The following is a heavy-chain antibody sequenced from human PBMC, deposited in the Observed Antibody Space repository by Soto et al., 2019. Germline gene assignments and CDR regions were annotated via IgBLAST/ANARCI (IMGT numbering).Heavy chain of an antibody. D-gene: IGHD1-1*01. CDR2: IKQDGSEK. CDR1: GFTFSSYW. CDR3: ARDLEELVFDY. J-gene: IGHJ4*02. Sequence: LSLTCAASGFTFSSYWMSWVRQAPGKGLEWVANIKQDGSEKYYVDSVKGRFTISRDNAKNSLYLQMNSLRAEDTAVYYCARDLEELVFDYWGQGTLVTVSS. V-gene: IGHV3-7*01.